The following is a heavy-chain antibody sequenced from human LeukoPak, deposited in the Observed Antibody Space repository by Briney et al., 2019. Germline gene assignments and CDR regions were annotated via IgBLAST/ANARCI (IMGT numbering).Heavy chain of an antibody. CDR3: AKQRRDGYNYFDY. V-gene: IGHV4-61*01. Sequence: PSETLSLTCTVSGGSVSSDNYYWTWIRQPPGKGLEWIGCTYYTGNSNYNPSLKSRVTISLDTSKNQFSLKLSSVTAADTAVYYCAKQRRDGYNYFDYWGQGTLVTVSS. CDR1: GGSVSSDNYY. D-gene: IGHD5-24*01. J-gene: IGHJ4*02. CDR2: TYYTGNS.